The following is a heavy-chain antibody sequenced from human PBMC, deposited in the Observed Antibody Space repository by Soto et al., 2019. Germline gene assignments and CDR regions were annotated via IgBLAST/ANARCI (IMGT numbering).Heavy chain of an antibody. CDR1: GFSLNSPAVG. J-gene: IGHJ4*01. V-gene: IGHV2-5*02. Sequence: QITLRASGPTLVKPTQTLTLTCSFSGFSLNSPAVGVNWIRQPPGKAPEWLALIYWDDDNHYSPSLKNRLTITKDTSKNQVVLTMTNTDPVDTATYYCDHGRGWLHDYWGHGTLVTVSS. CDR2: IYWDDDN. CDR3: DHGRGWLHDY. D-gene: IGHD6-19*01.